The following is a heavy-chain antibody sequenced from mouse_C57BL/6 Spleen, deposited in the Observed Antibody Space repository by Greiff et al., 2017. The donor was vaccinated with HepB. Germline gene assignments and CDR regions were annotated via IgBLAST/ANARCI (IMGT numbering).Heavy chain of an antibody. CDR2: IYPRSGNT. CDR3: ARYSRTTVVATDAMDY. Sequence: QVQLQQSGAELARPGASVKLSCKASGYTFTSYGISWVKQRTGQGLEWIGEIYPRSGNTYYNEKFKGKATLTADKSSSTAYMELRSLTSEDSAVYFCARYSRTTVVATDAMDYWGQGTSVTVSS. J-gene: IGHJ4*01. D-gene: IGHD1-1*01. V-gene: IGHV1-81*01. CDR1: GYTFTSYG.